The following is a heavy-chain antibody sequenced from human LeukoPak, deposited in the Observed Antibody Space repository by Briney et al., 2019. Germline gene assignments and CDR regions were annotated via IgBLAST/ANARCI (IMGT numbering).Heavy chain of an antibody. Sequence: GESLKISCKGSGYSFTSYWIGWVRQMPGKGLEWMGLIYPGDSANSYSPSFQGKVTISADKSISTAYLQWSSLKASDTAMYYCARFTTVVTPGYWGQGTLVTVSS. D-gene: IGHD4-23*01. CDR3: ARFTTVVTPGY. CDR1: GYSFTSYW. J-gene: IGHJ4*02. V-gene: IGHV5-51*01. CDR2: IYPGDSAN.